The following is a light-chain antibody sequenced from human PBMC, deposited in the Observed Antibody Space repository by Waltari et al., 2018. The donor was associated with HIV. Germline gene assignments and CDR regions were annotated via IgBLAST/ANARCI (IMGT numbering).Light chain of an antibody. Sequence: QSALTQPASVSGFLGQSINISCTGISTDSRFYQYVSWYQQYPGKIPRLIIFDINNRHSAVPDHFSGSRSGNSASLTFSGLQSGDEAHYYCASNRLDYTLIFGGGTKLTVL. J-gene: IGLJ2*01. CDR1: STDSRFYQY. CDR2: DIN. CDR3: ASNRLDYTLI. V-gene: IGLV2-14*03.